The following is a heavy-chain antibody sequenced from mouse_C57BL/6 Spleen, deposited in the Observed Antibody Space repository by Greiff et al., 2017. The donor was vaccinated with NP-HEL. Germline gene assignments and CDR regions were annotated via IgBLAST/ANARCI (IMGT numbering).Heavy chain of an antibody. J-gene: IGHJ3*01. D-gene: IGHD4-1*01. CDR2: ISSGSSTI. CDR1: GFTFSDYG. CDR3: ARTGSAWFAY. V-gene: IGHV5-17*01. Sequence: EVKLMESGGGLVKPGGSLKLSCAASGFTFSDYGMHWVRQAPEKGLEWVAYISSGSSTIYYADTVKGRFTISRDKAKNTLFLQMTSLRSEDTAMYYCARTGSAWFAYWGQGTLVTVSA.